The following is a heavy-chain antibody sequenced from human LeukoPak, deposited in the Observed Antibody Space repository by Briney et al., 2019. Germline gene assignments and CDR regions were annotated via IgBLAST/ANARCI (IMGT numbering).Heavy chain of an antibody. CDR1: GGSFSGYY. CDR2: INHSGST. D-gene: IGHD2-2*02. CDR3: ARAPRVYCSSTSCYSNWFDP. J-gene: IGHJ5*02. Sequence: SETLSLTCAVYGGSFSGYYWSWIRQPPGKGLEWIWEINHSGSTNYNPSLKSRVTISVDTSKNQFSLKLSSVTAADTAVYYCARAPRVYCSSTSCYSNWFDPWGQGTLVTVSS. V-gene: IGHV4-34*01.